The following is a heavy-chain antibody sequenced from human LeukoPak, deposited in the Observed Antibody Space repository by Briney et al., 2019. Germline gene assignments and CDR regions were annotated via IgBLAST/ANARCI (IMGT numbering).Heavy chain of an antibody. CDR3: ARVRSYYYYYMDV. J-gene: IGHJ6*03. CDR2: INYEGRT. Sequence: SETLSLTCAVSGGSLSGEYWSWIRQPPEKGLEWIGDINYEGRTNYNSTLKSRVTISADMSKTQFSLRLSSVSAADTAVYYCARVRSYYYYYMDVWGKGTTVTISS. CDR1: GGSLSGEY. V-gene: IGHV4-34*01.